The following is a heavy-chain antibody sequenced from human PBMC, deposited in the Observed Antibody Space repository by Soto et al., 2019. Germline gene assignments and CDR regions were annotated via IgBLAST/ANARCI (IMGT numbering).Heavy chain of an antibody. CDR1: GFTFSSYA. CDR2: ISGSGGST. D-gene: IGHD5-18*01. J-gene: IGHJ4*02. V-gene: IGHV3-23*01. Sequence: EVQLLESGGGLVQPGGSLRLSCAASGFTFSSYAMSWVRQAPGKGLEWVSAISGSGGSTYYADSVKGRFTISRDNSKNTLYLEMNSLRAEDTAVYYCATDDLRGYSYGLVFDYWGQGTLVTVSS. CDR3: ATDDLRGYSYGLVFDY.